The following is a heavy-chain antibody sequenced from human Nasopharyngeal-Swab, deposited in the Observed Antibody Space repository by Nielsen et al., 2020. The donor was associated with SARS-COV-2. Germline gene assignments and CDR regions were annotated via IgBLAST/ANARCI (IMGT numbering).Heavy chain of an antibody. CDR2: MNPKSGNT. CDR3: ARLLSMGGYSGYGLAY. J-gene: IGHJ4*02. Sequence: ASVKVSCKASGYTFTSYDINWVRQATGQGLEWMGWMNPKSGNTGYAQKFQGRATMTRNTSISTVYMELSGLRSEDTAVYYCARLLSMGGYSGYGLAYWGQGTLVTVSS. V-gene: IGHV1-8*01. CDR1: GYTFTSYD. D-gene: IGHD5-12*01.